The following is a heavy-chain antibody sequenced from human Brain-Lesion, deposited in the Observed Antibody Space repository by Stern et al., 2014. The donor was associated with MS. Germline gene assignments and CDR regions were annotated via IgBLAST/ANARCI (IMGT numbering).Heavy chain of an antibody. CDR2: IFNSGST. Sequence: QVQLLESGPGLVKPSQTLSLSCTVSGGSISSGGYYWSWIRQPAGKGLEWIGRIFNSGSTSYNPSLKSRVTISIKQSQNPFSLRLNSMTAADTAVYYCARGRVVPGFQYYATDVWGQGTTVIVSS. CDR1: GGSISSGGYY. CDR3: ARGRVVPGFQYYATDV. J-gene: IGHJ6*02. V-gene: IGHV4-61*02. D-gene: IGHD2-2*01.